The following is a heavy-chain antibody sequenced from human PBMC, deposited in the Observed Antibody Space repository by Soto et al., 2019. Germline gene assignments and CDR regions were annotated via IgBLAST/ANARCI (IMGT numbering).Heavy chain of an antibody. J-gene: IGHJ4*02. CDR2: ISAYNGNT. Sequence: ASVKVSCKAYGYTFTSYGISWVRQAPGQGLEWMGWISAYNGNTNYAQKLQGRVTMTTDTSTSTAYMELRSLRPEDTAVYYCAKDPNYYGSGTYDEYFDYWGQGTLVTVSS. CDR3: AKDPNYYGSGTYDEYFDY. D-gene: IGHD3-10*01. V-gene: IGHV1-18*01. CDR1: GYTFTSYG.